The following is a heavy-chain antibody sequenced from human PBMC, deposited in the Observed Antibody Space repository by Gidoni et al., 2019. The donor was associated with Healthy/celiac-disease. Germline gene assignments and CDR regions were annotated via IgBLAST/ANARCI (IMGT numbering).Heavy chain of an antibody. Sequence: QVQLVQSGAEVKKPGSSVKVSCKASGGTFSSFAISWVRQAPGQGLEWMGGIIPIFGTANYAQKFQGRVTITADKSTSTAYMELSSLRSEDTAVYYCARDGYDGTPSYYYYGMDVWGQGTTVTVSS. CDR1: GGTFSSFA. D-gene: IGHD5-12*01. V-gene: IGHV1-69*06. CDR2: IIPIFGTA. J-gene: IGHJ6*02. CDR3: ARDGYDGTPSYYYYGMDV.